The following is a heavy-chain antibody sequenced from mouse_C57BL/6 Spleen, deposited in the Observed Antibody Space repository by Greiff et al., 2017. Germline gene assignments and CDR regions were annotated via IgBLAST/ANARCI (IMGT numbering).Heavy chain of an antibody. CDR2: IIPGSGST. V-gene: IGHV1-9*01. CDR1: GYTFTGYW. D-gene: IGHD1-1*01. J-gene: IGHJ1*03. CDR3: ARRRIATVGNRYVEV. Sequence: VQVVESGPELMKPGASVKLSCKATGYTFTGYWMEWVKQSHGHGLEWIGDIIPGSGSTNYNEKFKGKATFTADTSSNTAYMQLSSLTTEDSAIYYCARRRIATVGNRYVEVWGTGTTVTVSS.